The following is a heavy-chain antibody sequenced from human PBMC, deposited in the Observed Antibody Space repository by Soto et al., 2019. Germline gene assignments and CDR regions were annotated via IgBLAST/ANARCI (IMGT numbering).Heavy chain of an antibody. V-gene: IGHV3-11*01. J-gene: IGHJ3*02. CDR1: GFTFSDYY. D-gene: IGHD6-13*01. CDR3: ARPGSSWGLEAFDI. Sequence: PGGSLRLSCAASGFTFSDYYISWIRQAPGKGLEWVSYISSSGSTIYYADSVKGRFTISRDNAKNSLYLQMNSLRAEDTAVYYCARPGSSWGLEAFDIWGQGTMVTVSS. CDR2: ISSSGSTI.